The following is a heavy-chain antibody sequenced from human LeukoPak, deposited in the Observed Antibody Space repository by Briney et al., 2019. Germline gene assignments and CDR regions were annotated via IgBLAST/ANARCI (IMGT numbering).Heavy chain of an antibody. Sequence: PGRSLRLSCAASGFTFRSYGMHWVRPAPGKGLEWVAVISDDGSNKYYADSVKGRFTISRDSSKNTLSLQMNSLRVEDTAVYYCAKDNKRYSCDYWGQGTLVTVSS. CDR2: ISDDGSNK. V-gene: IGHV3-30*18. J-gene: IGHJ4*02. D-gene: IGHD5-18*01. CDR1: GFTFRSYG. CDR3: AKDNKRYSCDY.